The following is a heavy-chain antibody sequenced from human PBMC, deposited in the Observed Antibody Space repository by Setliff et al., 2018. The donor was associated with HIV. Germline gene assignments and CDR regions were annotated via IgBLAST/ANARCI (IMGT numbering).Heavy chain of an antibody. D-gene: IGHD6-13*01. Sequence: SETLSLTCTVSGGSISSGTYYWSWIRQPAGKGLEWIRHIYTSGSTNYNPSLKSRVTISVDTSKNQFSLKLSSVTAADTAVYYCARGAIAAAGSLTDYWGQGTLVTVSS. CDR1: GGSISSGTYY. CDR3: ARGAIAAAGSLTDY. J-gene: IGHJ4*02. V-gene: IGHV4-61*09. CDR2: IYTSGST.